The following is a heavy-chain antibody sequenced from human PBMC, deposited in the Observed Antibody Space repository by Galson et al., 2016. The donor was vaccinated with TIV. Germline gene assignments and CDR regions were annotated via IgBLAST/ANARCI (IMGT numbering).Heavy chain of an antibody. Sequence: SLRLSCADPGFTFSYYPMHWVRQALAKGLEWVAVISYDGSNINYADSVKGRFTISRDNSKNTLYLQMNTLRTDDTAVYYCAKEVQRRLPYWGQGTLVTVSS. D-gene: IGHD1-1*01. CDR3: AKEVQRRLPY. CDR1: GFTFSYYP. J-gene: IGHJ4*02. CDR2: ISYDGSNI. V-gene: IGHV3-30-3*01.